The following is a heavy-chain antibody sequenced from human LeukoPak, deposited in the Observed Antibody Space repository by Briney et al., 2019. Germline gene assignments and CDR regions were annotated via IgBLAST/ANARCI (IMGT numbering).Heavy chain of an antibody. CDR1: GFTFSSHD. D-gene: IGHD3-22*01. Sequence: GGSLRLSCAASGFTFSSHDISWVRRHPGKGLEWVSYISSNGADTYYADSAKGRFTISRDNAKNSLYLQMNSLRDEDTAVYYCARGTTFYYDSAGYSHPRTFDWWGQGTLVTVSS. J-gene: IGHJ4*02. CDR3: ARGTTFYYDSAGYSHPRTFDW. V-gene: IGHV3-48*03. CDR2: ISSNGADT.